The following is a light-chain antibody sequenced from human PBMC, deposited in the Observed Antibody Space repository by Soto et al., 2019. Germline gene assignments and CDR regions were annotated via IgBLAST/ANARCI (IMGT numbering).Light chain of an antibody. Sequence: EIVLTQSPGTLSLSPGERATLSCRASQSVSSDYLAWYQQKPGQAPRLLVYGASNRATAIPDRFSGSGSGTDFTLTISRLEAEDFAVYSCQQYGSSPYTFGQGTKLEI. J-gene: IGKJ2*01. CDR2: GAS. CDR1: QSVSSDY. CDR3: QQYGSSPYT. V-gene: IGKV3-20*01.